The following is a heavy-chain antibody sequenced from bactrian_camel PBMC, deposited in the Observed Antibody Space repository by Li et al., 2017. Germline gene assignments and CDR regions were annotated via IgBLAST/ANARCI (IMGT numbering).Heavy chain of an antibody. CDR1: ENIAGYYY. V-gene: IGHV3S53*01. CDR3: AAATYWQTRCTSGASATLPY. CDR2: IHSDGST. Sequence: HVQLVESGGGSVQTGGSLRLSCAASENIAGYYYMGWFRQAPGKEREVVATIHSDGSTRYADSVKGRFTISRDNTKNTLYLHMNSLKPEDTAMYYCAAATYWQTRCTSGASATLPYWGQGTQVTVS. J-gene: IGHJ4*01. D-gene: IGHD2*01.